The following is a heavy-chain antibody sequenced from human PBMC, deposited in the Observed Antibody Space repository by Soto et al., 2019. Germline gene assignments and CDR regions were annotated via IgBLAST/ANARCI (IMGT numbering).Heavy chain of an antibody. CDR3: ARDLGHPYYYYYGMDV. V-gene: IGHV1-2*02. Sequence: ASVQVSCKASGSTFTGYYMHLVRQAPGQGLEWMGWINPNSGGTNYAQKFQGRVTMTRDTSISTAYMELSRLRSDDTAVYYCARDLGHPYYYYYGMDVWGQGTTVTVSS. J-gene: IGHJ6*02. CDR2: INPNSGGT. CDR1: GSTFTGYY.